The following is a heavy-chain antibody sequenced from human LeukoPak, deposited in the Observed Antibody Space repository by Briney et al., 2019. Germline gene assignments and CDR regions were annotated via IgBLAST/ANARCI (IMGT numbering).Heavy chain of an antibody. CDR1: GGSISSSSYY. J-gene: IGHJ6*02. Sequence: SETLSLTCIVSGGSISSSSYYWGWIRQPPGKGLEWIGSIYYSGSTYYNPSLKSRVTISVDTSKNQFSLKLSSVTAADTAVYYCAREGRSIVGAGTYYYYGMDVWGQGTTVTVSS. D-gene: IGHD1-26*01. CDR2: IYYSGST. V-gene: IGHV4-39*07. CDR3: AREGRSIVGAGTYYYYGMDV.